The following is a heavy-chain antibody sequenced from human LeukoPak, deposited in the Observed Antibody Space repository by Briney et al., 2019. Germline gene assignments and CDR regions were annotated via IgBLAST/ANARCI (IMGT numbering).Heavy chain of an antibody. V-gene: IGHV4-59*01. CDR3: ARAQYDGLSTGYTGGFYYMDV. Sequence: SETLSLTCTVSGGSIGSSYWSWIRQPPGQGLEWIGYISNSGSTTYSPSLKSRLTISVHMSKNQFSLDLHSVTTADTAVHYCARAQYDGLSTGYTGGFYYMDVWGKGTTVSVSS. CDR2: ISNSGST. J-gene: IGHJ6*03. D-gene: IGHD3-3*01. CDR1: GGSIGSSY.